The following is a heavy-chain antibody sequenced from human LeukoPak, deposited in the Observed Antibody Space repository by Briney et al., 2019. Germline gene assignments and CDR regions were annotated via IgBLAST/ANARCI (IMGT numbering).Heavy chain of an antibody. CDR3: ARRPGGATDH. Sequence: SETLSLTCAVYGGSLSGYYWSWIRQPPGKGLEWIGEINHSGSTNYNPSLKSRVTISVDTSKNQLSLKLSSVTAADTAVYYCARRPGGATDHWGQGTLVTVSS. D-gene: IGHD1-26*01. V-gene: IGHV4-34*01. CDR2: INHSGST. J-gene: IGHJ4*02. CDR1: GGSLSGYY.